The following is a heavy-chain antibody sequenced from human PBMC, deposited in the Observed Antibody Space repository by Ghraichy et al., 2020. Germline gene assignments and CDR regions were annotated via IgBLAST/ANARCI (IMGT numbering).Heavy chain of an antibody. J-gene: IGHJ6*02. D-gene: IGHD5-12*01. CDR2: IYYSGYT. CDR3: ARIKSVDGMDV. CDR1: GGSISRSTYY. Sequence: GSLRLSCTVSGGSISRSTYYWGWIRQPPGKGLEWIGSIYYSGYTYYNPSLKSRVTISVDTSKNQYSLKLTYVTAADTAVYYCARIKSVDGMDVWGQGTTVTVSS. V-gene: IGHV4-39*01.